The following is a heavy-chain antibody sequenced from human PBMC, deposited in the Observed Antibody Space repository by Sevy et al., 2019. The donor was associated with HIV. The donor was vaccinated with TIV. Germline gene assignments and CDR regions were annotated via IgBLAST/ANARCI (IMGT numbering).Heavy chain of an antibody. CDR2: IKSITDGGAA. CDR1: GFDFANAW. J-gene: IGHJ4*02. V-gene: IGHV3-15*07. CDR3: STDDLISY. Sequence: GGSLRLSCTASGFDFANAWMNWVRQAPGKGLEWVAHIKSITDGGAADYAAPVKGRFTISRHDSKNTLYMHMNSLKAEDTAVYYCSTDDLISYWGRGTLVTVSS.